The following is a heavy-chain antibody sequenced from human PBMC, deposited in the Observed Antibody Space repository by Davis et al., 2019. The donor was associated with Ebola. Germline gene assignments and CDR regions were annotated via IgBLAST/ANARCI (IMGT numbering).Heavy chain of an antibody. V-gene: IGHV3-11*01. D-gene: IGHD3-10*01. Sequence: GESLKISCAASGFTFSDYYMSWIRQAPGKGLEWVSYISSSGSNIYYADSVKGRFTISRDNSKNTLYLQMNSLRAEDTAVYYCARDRLWFRETRPYDYYYYGMDVWGQGTTVTVSS. CDR2: ISSSGSNI. CDR1: GFTFSDYY. CDR3: ARDRLWFRETRPYDYYYYGMDV. J-gene: IGHJ6*02.